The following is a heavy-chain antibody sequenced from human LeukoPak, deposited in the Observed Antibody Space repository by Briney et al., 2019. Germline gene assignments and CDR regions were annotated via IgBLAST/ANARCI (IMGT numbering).Heavy chain of an antibody. V-gene: IGHV3-33*08. CDR3: AGDWGAVAGAGNWFDP. D-gene: IGHD6-19*01. J-gene: IGHJ5*02. Sequence: PGRSLGLSCAASGFTFSSYGMHWVRQAPGKGLEWVAVIWYDGSNKYYADSVKGRFTISRDNSKNTLYLRMNSLRAEDTAVYYCAGDWGAVAGAGNWFDPWGQGTLVTVSS. CDR2: IWYDGSNK. CDR1: GFTFSSYG.